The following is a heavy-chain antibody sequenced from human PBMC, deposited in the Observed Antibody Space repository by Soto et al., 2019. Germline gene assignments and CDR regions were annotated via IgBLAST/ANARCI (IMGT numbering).Heavy chain of an antibody. CDR2: IFSSGST. V-gene: IGHV4-4*07. J-gene: IGHJ4*02. Sequence: SETLSLTCTVSGGSINTFYWSWVRQPAGKGLEWIGRIFSSGSTSFNPSLASRVAMSVDTSKNHFSLNLRSVTAADMAVYYCAREGSYSAYNFAHGIQLWSFDFWGQGALVTVSS. CDR1: GGSINTFY. D-gene: IGHD5-12*01. CDR3: AREGSYSAYNFAHGIQLWSFDF.